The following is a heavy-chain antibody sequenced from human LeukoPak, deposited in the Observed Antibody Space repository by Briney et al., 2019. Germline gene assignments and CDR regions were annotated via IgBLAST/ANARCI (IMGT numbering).Heavy chain of an antibody. Sequence: KLSCMGSGYRFSSYWIGWVRQAPGKGLEWMGWISCFNGDTHYAQKFQGRVTMTTDTSTTTAYMELRSLRSDDTALYYCARDPTNTSGRYAYFDYWGQGTLVTVSS. CDR3: ARDPTNTSGRYAYFDY. D-gene: IGHD6-19*01. CDR1: GYRFSSYW. V-gene: IGHV1-18*04. CDR2: ISCFNGDT. J-gene: IGHJ4*02.